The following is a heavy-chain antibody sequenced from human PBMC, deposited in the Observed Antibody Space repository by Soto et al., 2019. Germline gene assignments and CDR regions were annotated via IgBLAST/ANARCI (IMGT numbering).Heavy chain of an antibody. J-gene: IGHJ4*02. Sequence: PSETLSLTCTVSGGSISSGGYYWRWIRQHPGKGLEWIGYINYSGSTYYNPSLRSRVNISVDTSKNQFSLKVSSVTAADTAVYYCAIRLGYTYGYPLDYWGQGTLVTVYS. CDR2: INYSGST. D-gene: IGHD5-18*01. CDR3: AIRLGYTYGYPLDY. V-gene: IGHV4-31*03. CDR1: GGSISSGGYY.